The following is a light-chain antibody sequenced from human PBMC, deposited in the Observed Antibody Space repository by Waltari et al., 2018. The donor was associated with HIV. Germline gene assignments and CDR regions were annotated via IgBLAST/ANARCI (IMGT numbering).Light chain of an antibody. Sequence: QSVLTQPPSVSGAPGQRVTISCTGSSSNIGAGYDVHWYQQLPGTAPKRLIYGKSRRPSGVPDRFSGSKSCTSASLAITGLQAEDEADYYCQSYDSSLSGSVFGGGTKLTVL. J-gene: IGLJ3*02. CDR2: GKS. CDR1: SSNIGAGYD. V-gene: IGLV1-40*01. CDR3: QSYDSSLSGSV.